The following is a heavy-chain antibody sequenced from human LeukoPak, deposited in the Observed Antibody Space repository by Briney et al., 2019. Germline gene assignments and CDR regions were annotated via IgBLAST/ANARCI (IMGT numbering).Heavy chain of an antibody. D-gene: IGHD6-6*01. V-gene: IGHV3-43*01. CDR3: AKDMGYSSSCFDY. Sequence: PGGSLRLSCAASGFTFDDYTMHWVRQAPGKGLEWVSLISWDGGSTYYADSVKGRFTISRDNSKNSLYLQMNSLRTEDTALYYCAKDMGYSSSCFDYWGQGTLVTVSS. CDR1: GFTFDDYT. J-gene: IGHJ4*02. CDR2: ISWDGGST.